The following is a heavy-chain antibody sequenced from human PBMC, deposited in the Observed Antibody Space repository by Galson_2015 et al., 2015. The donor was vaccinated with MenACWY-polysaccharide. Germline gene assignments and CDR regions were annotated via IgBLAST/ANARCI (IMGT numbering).Heavy chain of an antibody. J-gene: IGHJ4*02. V-gene: IGHV4-59*01. CDR3: ARGDVFLDY. CDR1: GASISSYY. CDR2: IYYSGSA. Sequence: SETRSLTCTVSGASISSYYCTWIRQPPGKGLEWIGYIYYSGSANYNPSLKSRVTISIDTSKNQFSLKLTSVTAADTAVYYCARGDVFLDYWGQGTLVTVSS. D-gene: IGHD3-16*01.